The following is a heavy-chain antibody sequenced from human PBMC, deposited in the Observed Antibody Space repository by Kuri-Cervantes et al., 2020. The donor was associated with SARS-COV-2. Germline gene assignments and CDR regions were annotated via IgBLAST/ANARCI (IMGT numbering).Heavy chain of an antibody. CDR2: ITRSSVYI. V-gene: IGHV3-21*01. D-gene: IGHD3-3*01. Sequence: GGSLRLSCVASGFTFSAYTLNWVRQAPGKGLEWVSSITRSSVYISYADSLKGRFTISRDNSKNTLYLQMNSLRAEDTAVYYCARDTRYYDFWSGYVSSENFSRSHYYYYMDVWGKGTTVTDSS. J-gene: IGHJ6*03. CDR1: GFTFSAYT. CDR3: ARDTRYYDFWSGYVSSENFSRSHYYYYMDV.